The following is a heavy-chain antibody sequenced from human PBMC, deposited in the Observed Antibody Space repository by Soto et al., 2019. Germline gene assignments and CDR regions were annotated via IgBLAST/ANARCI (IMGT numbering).Heavy chain of an antibody. D-gene: IGHD3-3*01. V-gene: IGHV4-39*01. CDR1: GGSISSSSYY. Sequence: SETLSLTFTVSGGSISSSSYYWGWIRQPPGKGLEWIGSIYYSGSTYYNPSLKSRVTISVDTSKNQFSLKLSSVTAADTAVYYCATCITIFGVVIDYYMDVWGKGTTVTVSS. CDR3: ATCITIFGVVIDYYMDV. CDR2: IYYSGST. J-gene: IGHJ6*03.